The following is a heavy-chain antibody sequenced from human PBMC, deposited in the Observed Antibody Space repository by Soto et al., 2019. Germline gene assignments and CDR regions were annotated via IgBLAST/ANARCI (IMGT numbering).Heavy chain of an antibody. CDR2: IYPGDSDT. J-gene: IGHJ3*02. Sequence: PGESLKISCKASGYSFTNYWIAWVRRMPGKGLEWMGMIYPGDSDTRYGPSFKGHISLSADKSISTAFLQWSSLKASDTSVYYCARLPLHSDYGDYETFDKWGQGTMVTVSS. CDR1: GYSFTNYW. D-gene: IGHD4-17*01. V-gene: IGHV5-51*01. CDR3: ARLPLHSDYGDYETFDK.